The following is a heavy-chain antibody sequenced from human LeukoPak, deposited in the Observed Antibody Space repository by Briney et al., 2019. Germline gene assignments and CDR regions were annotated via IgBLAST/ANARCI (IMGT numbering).Heavy chain of an antibody. CDR3: ARRGDRGSSSPKYYFDY. CDR2: IYPGASDT. Sequence: GESLKISCKGSGYSFTFYWIGWVRQMPGKGLEWMGIIYPGASDTRYSPSFQGQVTISADKSISTAYLQWSSLKASDTAMYYCARRGDRGSSSPKYYFDYWGQGTRVTVSS. CDR1: GYSFTFYW. V-gene: IGHV5-51*01. J-gene: IGHJ4*02. D-gene: IGHD6-6*01.